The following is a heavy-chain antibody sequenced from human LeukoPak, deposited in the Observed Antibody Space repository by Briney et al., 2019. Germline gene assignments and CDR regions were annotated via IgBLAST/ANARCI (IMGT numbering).Heavy chain of an antibody. CDR2: INPNSGGT. Sequence: ASVKVSCKASGYTFTGYYMHWVRQAPGQGVEWRGWINPNSGGTNYAQKFQGRVTMTRDTSISTAYMELSRLRSDDTAVYYCARGENIWFGELLGGYWGQGTLVTVSS. V-gene: IGHV1-2*02. J-gene: IGHJ4*02. D-gene: IGHD3-10*01. CDR1: GYTFTGYY. CDR3: ARGENIWFGELLGGY.